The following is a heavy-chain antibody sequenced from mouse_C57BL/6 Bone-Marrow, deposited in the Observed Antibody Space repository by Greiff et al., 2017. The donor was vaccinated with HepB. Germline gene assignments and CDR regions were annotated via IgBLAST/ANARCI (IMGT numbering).Heavy chain of an antibody. Sequence: QVQLQQPGAELVKPGASVKVSCKASGYTFTSYWMHWVKQRPGQGLEWIGEILPGSGSTNYNEKFKGKATFTADTSSNTAYMQLSSLTTEDSAIYYCARLRPNAMDYWGQGTSVTVSS. V-gene: IGHV1-9*01. CDR2: ILPGSGST. CDR1: GYTFTSYW. J-gene: IGHJ4*01. D-gene: IGHD2-12*01. CDR3: ARLRPNAMDY.